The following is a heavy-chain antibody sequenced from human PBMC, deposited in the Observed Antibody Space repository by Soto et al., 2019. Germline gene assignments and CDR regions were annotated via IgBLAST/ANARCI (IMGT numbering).Heavy chain of an antibody. Sequence: ESLKISCKGSGYSFTRYWIGWVRQMPGKGLEWMGIIYPGDSDTRYSPSFQGQVTISADKSISTAYLQWSSLKASDTAMYYCASRVGYCSGGTCYLDAWGKGAPVTLS. V-gene: IGHV5-51*01. D-gene: IGHD2-15*01. J-gene: IGHJ4*02. CDR3: ASRVGYCSGGTCYLDA. CDR2: IYPGDSDT. CDR1: GYSFTRYW.